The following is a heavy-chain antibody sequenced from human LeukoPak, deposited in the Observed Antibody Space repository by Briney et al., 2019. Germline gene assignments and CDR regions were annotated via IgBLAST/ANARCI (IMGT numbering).Heavy chain of an antibody. Sequence: SETLSLTCTVSGGSISSSSYYWGWIRQPPGKGLEWIGSIYYSGSTYYNPSLKSRVTISVDTSKNQFSLKLSSVTAADTAVYYCARAKVKSAVAGKRYHWFDPWGQGTLVTVSS. CDR3: ARAKVKSAVAGKRYHWFDP. CDR2: IYYSGST. D-gene: IGHD6-19*01. V-gene: IGHV4-39*01. J-gene: IGHJ5*02. CDR1: GGSISSSSYY.